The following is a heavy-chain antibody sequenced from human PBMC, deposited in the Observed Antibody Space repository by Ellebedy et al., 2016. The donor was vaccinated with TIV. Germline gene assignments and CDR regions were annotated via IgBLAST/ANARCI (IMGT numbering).Heavy chain of an antibody. J-gene: IGHJ4*02. CDR2: ISYDGSNK. Sequence: GGSLRLXXAASGFTFSSYAMHWVRQAPGKGLEWVAVISYDGSNKYYADSVKGRFTISRDNSKNTLYLQMNSLRAEDTAVYYCARAAYYYDSSGYHDYWGQGTLVTVSS. CDR3: ARAAYYYDSSGYHDY. CDR1: GFTFSSYA. V-gene: IGHV3-30*04. D-gene: IGHD3-22*01.